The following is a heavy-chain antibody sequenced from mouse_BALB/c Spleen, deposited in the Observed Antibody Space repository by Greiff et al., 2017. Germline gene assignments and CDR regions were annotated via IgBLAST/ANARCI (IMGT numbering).Heavy chain of an antibody. CDR2: IVPETGGT. V-gene: IGHV1-15*01. CDR1: GYTFTDYE. D-gene: IGHD2-4*01. CDR3: TNYDDDDAMDY. Sequence: QVQLQQSGAELVRPGASVTLSCKASGYTFTDYELHWVKQTPVHGLAWIGAIVPETGGTAYNQKFKGKATLTADQSSSTAYMELRSLTYEDSAVYYCTNYDDDDAMDYWGQGTSVTVSS. J-gene: IGHJ4*01.